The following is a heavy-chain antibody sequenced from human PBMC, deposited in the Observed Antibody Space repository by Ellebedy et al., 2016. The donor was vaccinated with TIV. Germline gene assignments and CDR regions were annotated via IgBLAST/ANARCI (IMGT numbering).Heavy chain of an antibody. CDR1: GFTFTDFD. CDR3: ARAIEMATISDY. D-gene: IGHD5-24*01. CDR2: MNANSGKV. J-gene: IGHJ4*02. Sequence: ASVKVSXXASGFTFTDFDINWVRQATGQGLEWMGWMNANSGKVGYAQNFQDRVIMTRNTSTSTAYMELHSLRSEDTAVYYCARAIEMATISDYWGQGTLVTVSS. V-gene: IGHV1-8*01.